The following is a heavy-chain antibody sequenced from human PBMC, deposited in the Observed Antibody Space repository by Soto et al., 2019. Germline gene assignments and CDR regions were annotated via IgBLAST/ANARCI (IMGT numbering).Heavy chain of an antibody. J-gene: IGHJ4*02. D-gene: IGHD6-25*01. CDR2: IKSKTDGGTT. CDR1: GFTFINTF. Sequence: PGGSLSLSCAASGFTFINTFMSWVRQAPVPGLEWVGRIKSKTDGGTTDYAAPVKGRFTISRDDSKNTLYLQMNSLKTEDTAVYYCTTGVGGYNSVSGYWGQGP. V-gene: IGHV3-15*07. CDR3: TTGVGGYNSVSGY.